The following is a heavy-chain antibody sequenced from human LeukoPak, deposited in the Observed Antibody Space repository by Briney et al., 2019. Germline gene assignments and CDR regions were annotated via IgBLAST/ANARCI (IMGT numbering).Heavy chain of an antibody. CDR3: ARVVAVAGTCWFDP. V-gene: IGHV4-4*07. J-gene: IGHJ5*02. CDR1: GGSISSYY. Sequence: SETLSLTCTVSGGSISSYYWSWIRQPAGKGLEWIGRIYTSGSTNYNPSLKSRVTVSVDTSKNQFSLKLSSVTAADTAVYYCARVVAVAGTCWFDPWGQGTLVTVSS. CDR2: IYTSGST. D-gene: IGHD6-19*01.